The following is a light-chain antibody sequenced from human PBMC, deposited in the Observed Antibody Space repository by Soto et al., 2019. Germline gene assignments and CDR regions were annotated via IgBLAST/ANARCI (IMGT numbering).Light chain of an antibody. Sequence: QSALTQPPSVSGSAGQSVTISCTGTKEVATYNRVSWYQQTPGTSPKLLIYDVTKRASGISDRFSGSKSGNTASLTISGLHTDDEGDYYCGLYTIAETVVLGGGTKVTVL. V-gene: IGLV2-18*01. CDR3: GLYTIAETVV. CDR2: DVT. CDR1: KEVATYNR. J-gene: IGLJ2*01.